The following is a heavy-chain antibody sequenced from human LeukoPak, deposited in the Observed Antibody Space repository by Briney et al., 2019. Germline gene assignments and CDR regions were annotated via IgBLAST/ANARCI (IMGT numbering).Heavy chain of an antibody. CDR2: INPSGGST. J-gene: IGHJ5*02. Sequence: ASVKVSCKASGYTFTSYYMHWVRQAPGQGLEWMGIINPSGGSTSYAQKFQGRVTMTRDTSTSTVYMELSSLRSEDTAVYYCARRHGHDYGDQNNWFDPWGQGTLVTVSS. D-gene: IGHD4-17*01. V-gene: IGHV1-46*01. CDR3: ARRHGHDYGDQNNWFDP. CDR1: GYTFTSYY.